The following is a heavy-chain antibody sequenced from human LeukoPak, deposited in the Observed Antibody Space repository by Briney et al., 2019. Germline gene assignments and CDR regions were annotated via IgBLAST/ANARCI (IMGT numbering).Heavy chain of an antibody. CDR3: AGLRALYGHRGAFDI. V-gene: IGHV4-39*01. J-gene: IGHJ3*02. Sequence: SETLSLTCAVSGDSISNHIYYWDWIRQTPGKGLEWIGAVYYTGNAYYNRSIKSRATISVDTSDNRVSMHLSSVNAADTAIYYCAGLRALYGHRGAFDIWGQGTLVTVSS. CDR2: VYYTGNA. CDR1: GDSISNHIYY. D-gene: IGHD2-8*01.